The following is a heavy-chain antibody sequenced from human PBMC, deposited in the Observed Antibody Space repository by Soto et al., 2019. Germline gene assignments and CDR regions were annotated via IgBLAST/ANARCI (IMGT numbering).Heavy chain of an antibody. CDR2: IYYTGAT. D-gene: IGHD6-25*01. CDR3: VRVFSSGSGWMYYFDF. Sequence: QVQLQESGPGLVESSGTLSLTCEVSSGSISSGNWWSWVRQPPGKGLEWIGEIYYTGATNYNPSLKSRVTMTIDKSKDQFSLNLRSATAADTAVYYCVRVFSSGSGWMYYFDFWGQGILVSVSS. J-gene: IGHJ4*02. V-gene: IGHV4-4*02. CDR1: SGSISSGNW.